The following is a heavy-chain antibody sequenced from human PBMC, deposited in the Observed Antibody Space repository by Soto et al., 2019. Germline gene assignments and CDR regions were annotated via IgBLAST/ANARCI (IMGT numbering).Heavy chain of an antibody. D-gene: IGHD6-6*01. CDR1: GGSISSSSYY. CDR3: ARREYSSAFDY. V-gene: IGHV4-39*01. Sequence: QLQLQESGPGLVKPSETLSLTCTVSGGSISSSSYYWGWIRQPPGKGLEWIGSIYYSVSTYYNPSIKRLVTISGDTSKNQVSLKLSSVTAAYTAVYYCARREYSSAFDYWGQGTLVTVSS. J-gene: IGHJ4*02. CDR2: IYYSVST.